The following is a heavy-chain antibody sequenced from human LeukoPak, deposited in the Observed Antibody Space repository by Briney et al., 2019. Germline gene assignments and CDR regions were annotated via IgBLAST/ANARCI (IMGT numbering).Heavy chain of an antibody. CDR1: GFTFSSYG. CDR2: IWYDGSNK. J-gene: IGHJ4*02. Sequence: HSGRSLRLPCAASGFTFSSYGMHWVRQAPGKGLEWVAVIWYDGSNKYYADSVKGRFTISRDNSKNTLYLQMNSLRAEDTAVYYCAKDVSYSNSGFDYWGQGTLVTVSS. CDR3: AKDVSYSNSGFDY. V-gene: IGHV3-33*06. D-gene: IGHD4-11*01.